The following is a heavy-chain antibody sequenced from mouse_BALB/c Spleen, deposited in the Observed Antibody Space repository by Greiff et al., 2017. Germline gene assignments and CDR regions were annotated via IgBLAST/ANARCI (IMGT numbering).Heavy chain of an antibody. CDR3: ARAYYGSSYAMEY. CDR2: ISSGSSTI. V-gene: IGHV5-17*02. CDR1: GFTFSSFG. J-gene: IGHJ4*01. D-gene: IGHD1-1*01. Sequence: EVKLVESGGCLVQPGGSRKLSCAASGFTFSSFGMHWVRQAPEKVLEWVAYISSGSSTIYYADTVKGRFTISRDNPKNTLFLQMTSLRSEDTAMYYCARAYYGSSYAMEYWDQGTSVTVSS.